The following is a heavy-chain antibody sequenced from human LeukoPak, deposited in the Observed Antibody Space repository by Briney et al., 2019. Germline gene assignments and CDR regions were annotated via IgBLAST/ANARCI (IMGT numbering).Heavy chain of an antibody. CDR3: ARRVVATTLAFDY. V-gene: IGHV3-53*01. D-gene: IGHD5-12*01. CDR1: GFTVSSNY. Sequence: PGGSLRLSCAASGFTVSSNYMSWVRQAPGKGLEWVSVIYSGGSTYYADSVKGRFTISRDSSKNTLYLQMNSLRAEDTAVYYCARRVVATTLAFDYWGQGTLVTVSS. CDR2: IYSGGST. J-gene: IGHJ4*02.